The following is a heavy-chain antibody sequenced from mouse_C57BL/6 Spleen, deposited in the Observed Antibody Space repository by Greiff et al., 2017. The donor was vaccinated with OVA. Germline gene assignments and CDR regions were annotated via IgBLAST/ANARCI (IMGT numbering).Heavy chain of an antibody. CDR2: IDPSDSAN. V-gene: IGHV1-52*01. Sequence: VQLQQPGAELVRPGSSVKLSCKASGYTFTSYWMHWVQQRPIQGLEWIGNIDPSDSANHYNQKFKDKATLTVDKSSSTAYMHLSSLTSEDSAVDDGARRMTAQATSCFAYWGQGTLVTVSA. CDR1: GYTFTSYW. J-gene: IGHJ3*01. CDR3: ARRMTAQATSCFAY. D-gene: IGHD3-2*02.